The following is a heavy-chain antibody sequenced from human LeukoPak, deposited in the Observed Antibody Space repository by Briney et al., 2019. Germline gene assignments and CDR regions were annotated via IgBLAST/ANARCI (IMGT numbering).Heavy chain of an antibody. Sequence: GGSLRLSCVASGFTFSSNGMHWVRQAPGKGLEWVAFIRNDGSNKYYVDSVKGRFTIYRDNSKNTLYLQMNSLRAEDTAVYYCARDGAGFWSGYPYYYYYYYMDVWGKGTTVTVSS. CDR3: ARDGAGFWSGYPYYYYYYYMDV. CDR2: IRNDGSNK. V-gene: IGHV3-30*02. CDR1: GFTFSSNG. J-gene: IGHJ6*03. D-gene: IGHD3-3*01.